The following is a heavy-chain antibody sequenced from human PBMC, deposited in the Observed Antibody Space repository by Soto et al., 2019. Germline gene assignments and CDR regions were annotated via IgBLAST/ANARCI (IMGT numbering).Heavy chain of an antibody. J-gene: IGHJ6*02. CDR3: ARGDWEDIAVVIGARPGEYGVDV. CDR1: GFTFRIYA. V-gene: IGHV3-30-3*01. D-gene: IGHD2-15*01. CDR2: ISYDGSNK. Sequence: QVQLVESGGGVVQPGRSLRLSCAASGFTFRIYAMHWVRQAPGKGLECVAVISYDGSNKFYRDSVKGRFTISRDNSKNTLYLQINSLRYDYRTVYDCARGDWEDIAVVIGARPGEYGVDVWGQGTTVP.